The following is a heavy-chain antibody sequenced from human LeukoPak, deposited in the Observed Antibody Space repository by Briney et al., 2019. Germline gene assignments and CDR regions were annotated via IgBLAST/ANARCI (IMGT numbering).Heavy chain of an antibody. Sequence: PGGSLRLSCAASGFTFSSYGMHWVRQAPGKGLEWVAFIRYDGSNKYYADSVKGRFTISRDNSKNTLYLQMNSLRAEDTAVYYCAKALEGGYSSSWHHVHWGQGTLVTVSS. CDR1: GFTFSSYG. V-gene: IGHV3-30*02. CDR2: IRYDGSNK. D-gene: IGHD6-13*01. J-gene: IGHJ1*01. CDR3: AKALEGGYSSSWHHVH.